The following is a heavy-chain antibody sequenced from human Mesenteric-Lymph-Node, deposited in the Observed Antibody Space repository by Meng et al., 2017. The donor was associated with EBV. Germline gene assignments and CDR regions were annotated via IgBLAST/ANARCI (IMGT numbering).Heavy chain of an antibody. CDR1: GGSIAGGSY. D-gene: IGHD1-26*01. V-gene: IGHV4-30-4*01. J-gene: IGHJ4*02. CDR3: ARRSGSYYGYFDY. Sequence: QGQRQEWGPGLGKPSQTVSLTCAVSGGSIAGGSYWSWVRQPPGKGLEWIAFIHYSGDTYYNPSLKSRLTISVDTSKDQFSLRLRSVTAADTAVYYCARRSGSYYGYFDYWGQGTLVTVSS. CDR2: IHYSGDT.